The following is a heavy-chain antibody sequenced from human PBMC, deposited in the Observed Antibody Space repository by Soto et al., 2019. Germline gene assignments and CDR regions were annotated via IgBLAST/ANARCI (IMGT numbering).Heavy chain of an antibody. Sequence: PGGSLRLSCAASGFILSNYGMHWVRQAPGKGLEWVAVIWYDGSHESYADSVKGRFTISRDNSKNTLFLQMNSLRAEDTAVYYCARDRYSYDSRAYQGVDWYFDLWGRGTLVTVSS. D-gene: IGHD3-22*01. V-gene: IGHV3-33*01. CDR3: ARDRYSYDSRAYQGVDWYFDL. CDR2: IWYDGSHE. CDR1: GFILSNYG. J-gene: IGHJ2*01.